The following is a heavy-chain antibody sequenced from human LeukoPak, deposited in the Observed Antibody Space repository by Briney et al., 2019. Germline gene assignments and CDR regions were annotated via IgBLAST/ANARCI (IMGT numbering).Heavy chain of an antibody. D-gene: IGHD3-16*01. J-gene: IGHJ5*02. Sequence: GASVKVSCKASGYTFTSYGISWVRQAPGQGLEWMGWISAYNGNTNYAQKLQGRVTITTDTSTSTAYMELRSLRSDDTAVYYCARDRRNYDYAWGSSQGNWFDPWGQGTLVTVSS. CDR3: ARDRRNYDYAWGSSQGNWFDP. CDR1: GYTFTSYG. CDR2: ISAYNGNT. V-gene: IGHV1-18*01.